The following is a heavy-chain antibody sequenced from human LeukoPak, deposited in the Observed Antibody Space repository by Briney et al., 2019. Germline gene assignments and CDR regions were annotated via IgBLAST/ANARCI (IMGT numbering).Heavy chain of an antibody. J-gene: IGHJ3*02. Sequence: WMGXXNPSGGSTSYAQKFQGRVTMTRDTSTSTVYMELSSLRSEDTAVYYCARPRLWFGGSRGAFDIWGQGTMVTVSS. CDR3: ARPRLWFGGSRGAFDI. CDR2: XNPSGGST. D-gene: IGHD3-10*01. V-gene: IGHV1-46*01.